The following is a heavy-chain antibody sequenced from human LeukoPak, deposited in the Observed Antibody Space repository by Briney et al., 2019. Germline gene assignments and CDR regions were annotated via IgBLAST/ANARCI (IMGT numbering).Heavy chain of an antibody. J-gene: IGHJ6*02. CDR2: IYYSGST. CDR3: ARVVTGTTPHGMDV. CDR1: GGSISSGGYY. V-gene: IGHV4-31*03. D-gene: IGHD1-7*01. Sequence: MPSETLSLTCTVSGGSISSGGYYWSWIRQHPGKGLEWIGYIYYSGSTYYNPSLKSRVTISVDTSKNQFSLKLGSVTAADTAVYYCARVVTGTTPHGMDVWGQGTTVTVSS.